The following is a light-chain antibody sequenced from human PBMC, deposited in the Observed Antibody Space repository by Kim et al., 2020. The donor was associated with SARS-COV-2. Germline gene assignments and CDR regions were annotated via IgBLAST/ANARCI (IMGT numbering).Light chain of an antibody. Sequence: SPGKRATLACRASQSVRSSYLAWYQQKPGQAPRLLIYGASSRATGIPDRFSGSGSGTDFTLTISRLEPEDFAVYYCQQYGGSPLTFGGGTKVDIK. CDR1: QSVRSSY. J-gene: IGKJ4*01. V-gene: IGKV3-20*01. CDR2: GAS. CDR3: QQYGGSPLT.